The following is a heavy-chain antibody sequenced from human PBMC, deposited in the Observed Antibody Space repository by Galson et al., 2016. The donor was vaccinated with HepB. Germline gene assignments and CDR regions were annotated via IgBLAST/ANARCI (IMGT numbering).Heavy chain of an antibody. Sequence: ETLSLTCAVSGGSISSDHWWSWVRQPPGKGLEWIGEISHSGSTNYNSSLKSRVTIAVDNSKNHFSLKLSSVTAADTAVYYCARGLSVVATWYFDLWGRGTLVTVPS. V-gene: IGHV4-4*02. D-gene: IGHD5-12*01. CDR2: ISHSGST. CDR1: GGSISSDHW. J-gene: IGHJ2*01. CDR3: ARGLSVVATWYFDL.